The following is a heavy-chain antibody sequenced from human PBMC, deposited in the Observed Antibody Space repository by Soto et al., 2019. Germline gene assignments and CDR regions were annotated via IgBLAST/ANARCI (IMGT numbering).Heavy chain of an antibody. Sequence: QVHLVQSGAEVKKPGASVKVSCKASGYTFTGYYIHWVRQAPGQGLEWMGWINPKSGGANIAQTFQGCVTMTRDTSISTTYMELSNLRSNDTAVYYCARDYYDGSASYGIEFWGQGTMVTVAS. D-gene: IGHD3-16*01. CDR3: ARDYYDGSASYGIEF. V-gene: IGHV1-2*04. CDR2: INPKSGGA. J-gene: IGHJ3*01. CDR1: GYTFTGYY.